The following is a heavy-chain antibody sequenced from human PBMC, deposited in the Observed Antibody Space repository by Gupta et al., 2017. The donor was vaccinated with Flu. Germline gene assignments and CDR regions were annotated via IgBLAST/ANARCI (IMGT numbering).Heavy chain of an antibody. J-gene: IGHJ4*02. CDR2: ISSTGGST. D-gene: IGHD6-6*01. V-gene: IGHV3-23*01. Sequence: EVQVLDSGGGLVQRGGSLRLSCAVSPFIFRPYAMSWVRQAPGKGLEWVAHISSTGGSTYYADSVKGRFTISRDTSKNTLYLQMNSLRVEDTAVYYCAKSSAARPFDPYYFNLWGQGTLVTVSS. CDR3: AKSSAARPFDPYYFNL. CDR1: PFIFRPYA.